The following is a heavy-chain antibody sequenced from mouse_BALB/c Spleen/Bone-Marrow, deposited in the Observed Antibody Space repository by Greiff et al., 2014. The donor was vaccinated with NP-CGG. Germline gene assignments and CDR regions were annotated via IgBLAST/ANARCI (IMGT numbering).Heavy chain of an antibody. CDR3: AREGGLRRGDYYTMDY. D-gene: IGHD2-4*01. Sequence: EVQVVESGPELVKPGASVKMSCKASGYTFTGYVMHWVKQKPGQGLEWIGYINPYNDGTKYNEKFKGKATLTSDKSSSTAYMELSSLTSEDSAVYYCAREGGLRRGDYYTMDYWGQGTSVTVSS. V-gene: IGHV1-14*01. CDR2: INPYNDGT. J-gene: IGHJ4*01. CDR1: GYTFTGYV.